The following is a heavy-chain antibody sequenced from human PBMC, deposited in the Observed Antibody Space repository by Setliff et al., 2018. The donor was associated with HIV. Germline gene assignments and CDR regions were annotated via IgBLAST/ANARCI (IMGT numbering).Heavy chain of an antibody. CDR3: ARVSKSSPDAFDI. V-gene: IGHV3-53*04. J-gene: IGHJ3*02. CDR2: IYAAGST. D-gene: IGHD6-13*01. Sequence: WVRQAPGKGLEWVSVIYAAGSTYYADSVKGRFTISRHNTQNTLYLQLNSLRAEDTAVYYCARVSKSSPDAFDIWGQGTMVTVS.